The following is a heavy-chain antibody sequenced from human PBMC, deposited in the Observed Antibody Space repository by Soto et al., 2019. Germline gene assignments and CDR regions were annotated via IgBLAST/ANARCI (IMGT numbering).Heavy chain of an antibody. J-gene: IGHJ5*01. CDR1: GRSFGGYF. Sequence: PSETLSLTCAVYGRSFGGYFWSWIRQPPGKGLEWIGEINHSGGTNYNPSLKSRITISLDTSKNQFSLKLSSVTAADTAVYYCARGAVPRHYNFWSGYYFADWFDSWGQGSLVTVSS. CDR3: ARGAVPRHYNFWSGYYFADWFDS. CDR2: INHSGGT. D-gene: IGHD3-3*01. V-gene: IGHV4-34*01.